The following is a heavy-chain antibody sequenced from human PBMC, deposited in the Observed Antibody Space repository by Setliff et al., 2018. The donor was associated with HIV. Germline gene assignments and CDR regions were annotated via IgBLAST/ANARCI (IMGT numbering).Heavy chain of an antibody. CDR2: IYYSGST. Sequence: SETLSLTCTVSGGSIRSSSFYWGWIRQPPGKGLEWIGSIYYSGSTYYNSSRKSRVTISVDTSKNQFSLKLSSVTATDTAVYYCARHAIVDTAGRGFDYWGQGTLVTVSS. V-gene: IGHV4-39*01. J-gene: IGHJ4*02. CDR1: GGSIRSSSFY. CDR3: ARHAIVDTAGRGFDY. D-gene: IGHD5-18*01.